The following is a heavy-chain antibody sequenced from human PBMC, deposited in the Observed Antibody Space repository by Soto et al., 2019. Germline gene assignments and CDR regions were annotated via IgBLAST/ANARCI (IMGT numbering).Heavy chain of an antibody. CDR2: IRGSGNYM. Sequence: PGGSLRLSCVGSGFTFSSNTMNWVRQAPGKGLEWVSSIRGSGNYMYYADSVKGRFTISRDNVKNSLYLQMNTLRAEDTAVYYCARDSPVGYNYARPFDYWGQGTLVTVSS. J-gene: IGHJ4*02. CDR3: ARDSPVGYNYARPFDY. V-gene: IGHV3-21*01. D-gene: IGHD5-18*01. CDR1: GFTFSSNT.